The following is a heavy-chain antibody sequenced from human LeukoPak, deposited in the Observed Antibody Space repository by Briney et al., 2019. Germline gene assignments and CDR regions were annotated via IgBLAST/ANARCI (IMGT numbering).Heavy chain of an antibody. CDR2: IHYSGST. V-gene: IGHV4-39*05. Sequence: SETPSLTRTLPGGSISSSSYYWGWIRQPPGDGLEWLGRIHYSGSTYYNPSLKSRVNISVDTSKNQFSLKLSSVTAADTAVYYCATLHYFDYWGQGTLVTVSS. CDR1: GGSISSSSYY. J-gene: IGHJ4*02. CDR3: ATLHYFDY.